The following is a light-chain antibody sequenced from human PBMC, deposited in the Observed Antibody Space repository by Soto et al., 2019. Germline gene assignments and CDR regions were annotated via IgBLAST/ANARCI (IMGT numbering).Light chain of an antibody. CDR3: NSLRVNHLYV. Sequence: APTQPASLSWSPGQSITLSCSGTNNDIGSYNHVAWYQQFPGKSPKLMIYAVSDRPPGVSDRFSASKSGNTASLTISGLQAEDEADYYCNSLRVNHLYVFGTGTKVTVL. CDR1: NNDIGSYNH. CDR2: AVS. J-gene: IGLJ1*01. V-gene: IGLV2-14*03.